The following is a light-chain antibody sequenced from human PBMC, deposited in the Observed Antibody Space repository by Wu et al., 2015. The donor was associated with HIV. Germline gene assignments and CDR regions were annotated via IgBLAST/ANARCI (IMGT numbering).Light chain of an antibody. Sequence: AXVGDRVHITCRASQGISIFXPVSAETRESPKLLLFATSMLETGVPSRFRGSGSGTDYILTISSLQPEDFATYYCQQYYTTLWTFGQGTKVEVK. V-gene: IGKV1-NL1*01. J-gene: IGKJ1*01. CDR2: ATS. CDR3: QQYYTTLWT. CDR1: QGISI.